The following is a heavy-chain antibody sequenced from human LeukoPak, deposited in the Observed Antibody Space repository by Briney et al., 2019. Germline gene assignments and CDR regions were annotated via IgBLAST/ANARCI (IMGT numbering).Heavy chain of an antibody. CDR1: GGSFSAYY. Sequence: SETLSLTCAVYGGSFSAYYWSWIRQPPGKGLEWIGEINHSGSTNYNPSLKSRVTISVDTSKNQFSLKLSSVTAADTAVYYCARVDTAWDWYFDLWGRGTLVTVSS. D-gene: IGHD5-18*01. CDR3: ARVDTAWDWYFDL. CDR2: INHSGST. J-gene: IGHJ2*01. V-gene: IGHV4-34*01.